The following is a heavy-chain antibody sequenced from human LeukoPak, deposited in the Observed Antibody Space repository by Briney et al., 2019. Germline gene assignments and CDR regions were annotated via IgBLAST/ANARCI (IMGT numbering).Heavy chain of an antibody. J-gene: IGHJ5*02. Sequence: PGGSLRLSCAASGFTFSSYAMHWVRQAPGKGLEWVSLIDSGGFTYYADSVKGRFTISRDNSKNTLYLQMNSLRAEDTAVYFCANTYYYDGSGYYYLGWFDPWGQGTLVTVSS. CDR1: GFTFSSYA. CDR2: IDSGGFT. D-gene: IGHD3-22*01. V-gene: IGHV3-66*01. CDR3: ANTYYYDGSGYYYLGWFDP.